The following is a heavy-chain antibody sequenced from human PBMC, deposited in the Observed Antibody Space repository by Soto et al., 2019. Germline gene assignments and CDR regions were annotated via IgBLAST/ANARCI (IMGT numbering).Heavy chain of an antibody. CDR3: ATPAYQPRPIWGGYYYYGMDV. CDR2: IIPILGIA. Sequence: QVQLVQSGAEVKKPGSSVKVSCKASGGTFSSYTISWVRQAPGQGLEWMGRIIPILGIANYAQKFQGRVTITADKSTSTAYMELSRLRSEDTAVYYCATPAYQPRPIWGGYYYYGMDVWGQGTTVTVSS. J-gene: IGHJ6*02. V-gene: IGHV1-69*02. D-gene: IGHD2-2*01. CDR1: GGTFSSYT.